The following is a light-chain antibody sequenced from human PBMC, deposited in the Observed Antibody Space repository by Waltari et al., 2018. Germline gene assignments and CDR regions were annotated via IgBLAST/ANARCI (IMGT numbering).Light chain of an antibody. CDR2: AAA. V-gene: IGKV1-39*01. J-gene: IGKJ5*01. CDR3: QQSYSTQIT. CDR1: QSISSY. Sequence: DIQMTQSPSSLSASVGDRVTITCQASQSISSYLNWYQQKPGKAPKLLIYAAASLQSDVPARFSGSGSGTDFTLTISSLQPEDFAIYYCQQSYSTQITFGQGTRLEIK.